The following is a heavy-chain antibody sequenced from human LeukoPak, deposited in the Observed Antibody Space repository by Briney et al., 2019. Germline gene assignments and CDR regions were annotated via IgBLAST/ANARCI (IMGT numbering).Heavy chain of an antibody. CDR2: MNHSGST. CDR1: GGSFSGYY. CDR3: ARGVPTYYYDSSGYYRLNYFDY. D-gene: IGHD3-22*01. V-gene: IGHV4-34*01. Sequence: SETLSLTCAVYGGSFSGYYWSWIRQPPGKGLEWIGEMNHSGSTNYNPSLKSRVTISVDTSKNQFSLKLSSVTAADTAVYYCARGVPTYYYDSSGYYRLNYFDYWGQGTLVTVSS. J-gene: IGHJ4*02.